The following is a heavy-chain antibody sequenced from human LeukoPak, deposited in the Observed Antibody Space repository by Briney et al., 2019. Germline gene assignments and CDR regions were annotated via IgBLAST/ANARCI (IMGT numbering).Heavy chain of an antibody. CDR3: ARDPDSSGWSSIEY. Sequence: PGRSLRLSCAASGCTFSRYWMHWVRQAPGKGLVWVSRINSDGRSTNYADSVKGRFTISRDNAKNTLYLQMNSLRAEDTAVYYCARDPDSSGWSSIEYWGQGTLVTVSS. V-gene: IGHV3-74*01. CDR2: INSDGRST. J-gene: IGHJ4*02. D-gene: IGHD6-19*01. CDR1: GCTFSRYW.